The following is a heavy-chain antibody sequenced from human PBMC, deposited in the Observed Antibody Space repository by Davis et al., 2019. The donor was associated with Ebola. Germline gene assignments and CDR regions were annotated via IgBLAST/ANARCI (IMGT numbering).Heavy chain of an antibody. Sequence: GESLKISCAASGFTFSDYYMSWIRQAPGKGLEWVAVISYDGSNKYYADSVKGRFTISRDNSKNTLYLQMNSLRAEDTAVYYCARGMNDLRDLYYYGMDVWGQGTTVTVSS. CDR1: GFTFSDYY. D-gene: IGHD1-1*01. V-gene: IGHV3-30*03. CDR2: ISYDGSNK. CDR3: ARGMNDLRDLYYYGMDV. J-gene: IGHJ6*02.